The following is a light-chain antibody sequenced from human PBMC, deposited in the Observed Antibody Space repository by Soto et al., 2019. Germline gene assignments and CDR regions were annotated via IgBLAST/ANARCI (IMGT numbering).Light chain of an antibody. CDR1: QDINTY. CDR2: DAS. J-gene: IGKJ5*01. CDR3: QQYDFLVT. Sequence: DVQMTQSPSSLSASVGDRVTITCQASQDINTYLNWYQQKPGKAPKLLIYDASNLETGVLTRFTGSGSGTHFTFTISSLQPEDIATYFCQQYDFLVTFGQGTRLEIQ. V-gene: IGKV1-33*01.